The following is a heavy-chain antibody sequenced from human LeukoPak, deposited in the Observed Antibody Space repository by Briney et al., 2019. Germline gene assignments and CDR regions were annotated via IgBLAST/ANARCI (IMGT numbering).Heavy chain of an antibody. CDR1: GGSISSYY. V-gene: IGHV4-34*01. CDR3: ARDRYYYDSSGYYYAPPFDY. CDR2: INHSGST. Sequence: SETLSLTCTVSGGSISSYYWSWIRQPPGKGLEWIGEINHSGSTNYNPSLKSRVTISVDTSKNQFSLKLSSVTAADTAVYYCARDRYYYDSSGYYYAPPFDYWGQGTLVTVSS. J-gene: IGHJ4*02. D-gene: IGHD3-22*01.